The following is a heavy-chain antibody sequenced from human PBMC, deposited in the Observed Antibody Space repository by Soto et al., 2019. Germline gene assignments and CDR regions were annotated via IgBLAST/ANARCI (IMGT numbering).Heavy chain of an antibody. CDR3: ARHGDGYNYGTFTGFDY. V-gene: IGHV4-59*08. J-gene: IGHJ4*02. Sequence: PSETLPLTCTVSDGSINDHYWSLIRQPPGKGLEWIGYIYYSGSTDFNPSLKSRVSISVDTSKNQFSLKLRSVTAADTAVYYCARHGDGYNYGTFTGFDYWGQGTLVTVSS. CDR1: DGSINDHY. CDR2: IYYSGST. D-gene: IGHD5-12*01.